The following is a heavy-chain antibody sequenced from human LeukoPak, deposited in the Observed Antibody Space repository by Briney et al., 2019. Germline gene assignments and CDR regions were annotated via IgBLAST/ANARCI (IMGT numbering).Heavy chain of an antibody. CDR3: TRGAEGYDILTGYYSRGYYYYYMDV. CDR2: IRSKANSYAT. D-gene: IGHD3-9*01. J-gene: IGHJ6*03. Sequence: GGSLKLSCAASGFTFSGSAMHWVRQASGKGLEWVGRIRSKANSYATAYAASVKGRFTISRDDSKNTAYLQMNSLKTEDTAVYYCTRGAEGYDILTGYYSRGYYYYYMDVWGKGTTVTISS. V-gene: IGHV3-73*01. CDR1: GFTFSGSA.